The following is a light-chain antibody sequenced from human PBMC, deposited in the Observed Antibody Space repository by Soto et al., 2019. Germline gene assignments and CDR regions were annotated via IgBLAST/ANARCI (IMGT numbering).Light chain of an antibody. CDR1: QGISSY. CDR2: AAS. Sequence: AIQMTHSPSSLSASPGDRVTITCRASQGISSYLAWYQQKPGKAPKLLIYAASTLQSGVPSRFSGSGSGTDFTLTISCLQSEDFATYYCQQYYSFPRTFGQGTKVDI. J-gene: IGKJ1*01. CDR3: QQYYSFPRT. V-gene: IGKV1-8*01.